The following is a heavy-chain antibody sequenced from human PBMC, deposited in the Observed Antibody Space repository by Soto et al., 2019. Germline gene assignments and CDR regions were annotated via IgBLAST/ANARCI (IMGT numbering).Heavy chain of an antibody. Sequence: GGSLRLSCAASGFTFSSYAMHWVRQAPGKGLEWVAVISHDGSNKYYADSVKGRFTISRDNSKNTLYLQMNSLRAEDTAVYYCARGGYSYNFGYFDYWGQGTLVTVS. CDR2: ISHDGSNK. J-gene: IGHJ4*02. D-gene: IGHD5-18*01. CDR3: ARGGYSYNFGYFDY. CDR1: GFTFSSYA. V-gene: IGHV3-30-3*01.